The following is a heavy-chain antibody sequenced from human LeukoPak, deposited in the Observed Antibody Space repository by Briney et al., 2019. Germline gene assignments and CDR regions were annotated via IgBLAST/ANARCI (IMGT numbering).Heavy chain of an antibody. CDR3: ARTPSASAGHWFDP. CDR2: ISSRSSII. V-gene: IGHV3-48*01. CDR1: GFTFSSYS. J-gene: IGHJ5*02. Sequence: GGSLRLSCAASGFTFSSYSMNWVRQAPGRGLEWISYISSRSSIIYYADSVKGRFTISRDDAKNSLYLQMNSLRAEDTAVYYCARTPSASAGHWFDPWGQGTLVTVSS. D-gene: IGHD2-15*01.